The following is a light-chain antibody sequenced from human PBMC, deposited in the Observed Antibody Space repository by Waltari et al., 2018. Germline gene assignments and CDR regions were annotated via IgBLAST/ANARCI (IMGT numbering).Light chain of an antibody. CDR1: ALTKQY. V-gene: IGLV3-25*03. CDR3: QSADSSGTVV. Sequence: SYERTQPPSVSVSPGQTVRITCSGDALTKQYAYWYQQKPGQAPVLVIYNDSERPSGIPERFSGSSSGTTVTLTISGVQAEDEADYYCQSADSSGTVVFGGGTKLTVL. J-gene: IGLJ2*01. CDR2: NDS.